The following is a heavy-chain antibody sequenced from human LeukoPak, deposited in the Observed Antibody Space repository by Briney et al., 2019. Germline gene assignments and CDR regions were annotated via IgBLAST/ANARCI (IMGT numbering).Heavy chain of an antibody. CDR2: ISGSGGST. CDR1: GFTFSSYA. CDR3: AKDWDQQPELDY. Sequence: GGSLRLSSAASGFTFSSYAMSWVRQAPGKGLEWVSAISGSGGSTYYADSVKGRFTISRDNSKNTLYLSMNSLRAEDTAVYYCAKDWDQQPELDYWGQGTLVTVSS. V-gene: IGHV3-23*01. J-gene: IGHJ4*02. D-gene: IGHD6-13*01.